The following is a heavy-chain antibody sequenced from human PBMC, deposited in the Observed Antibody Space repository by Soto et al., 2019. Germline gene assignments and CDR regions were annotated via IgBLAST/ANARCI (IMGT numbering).Heavy chain of an antibody. V-gene: IGHV3-23*01. Sequence: EVELLESGGGLVQPGGSLRLSCAASGITFSSYAISWVRQAPGKGLEWVSGVSGSGGSTYYADSVKGRFTISRDNSKNTLYLQMNRLRAEDTALYYCAKDRQIDMILVVINYFDYWGHGTPVTVSS. J-gene: IGHJ4*01. D-gene: IGHD3-22*01. CDR2: VSGSGGST. CDR1: GITFSSYA. CDR3: AKDRQIDMILVVINYFDY.